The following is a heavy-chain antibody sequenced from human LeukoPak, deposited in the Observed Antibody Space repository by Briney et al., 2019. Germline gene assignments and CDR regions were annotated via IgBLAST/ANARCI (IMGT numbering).Heavy chain of an antibody. D-gene: IGHD6-19*01. J-gene: IGHJ6*02. CDR1: GYTFTSYG. Sequence: ASVKVSCKASGYTFTSYGISWVRQAPGQGLEWMGWISAYNGNTNYAQKLQGRVTMTTDTSTSTAYMELRSLRSDDTAVYYCARDKGYSGGWRHYYYYGMDVWGQGTTVTVSS. CDR3: ARDKGYSGGWRHYYYYGMDV. CDR2: ISAYNGNT. V-gene: IGHV1-18*01.